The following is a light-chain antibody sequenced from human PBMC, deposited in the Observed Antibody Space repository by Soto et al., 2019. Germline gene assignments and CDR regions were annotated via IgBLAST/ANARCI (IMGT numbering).Light chain of an antibody. Sequence: EIVMTQSPATLSVSPGQRATLSCRASQSVSSNLAWYQQKPGQAPRLLIYGASTRATAIPARFSGSGSGTDFTLTISSLQPEDFAVYYCQQDYNSFGQGTRLEIK. CDR1: QSVSSN. CDR3: QQDYNS. CDR2: GAS. J-gene: IGKJ5*01. V-gene: IGKV3-15*01.